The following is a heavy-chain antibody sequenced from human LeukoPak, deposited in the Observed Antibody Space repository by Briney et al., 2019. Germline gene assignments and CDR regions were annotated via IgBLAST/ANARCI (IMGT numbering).Heavy chain of an antibody. Sequence: ASVKVSCKASGYTFTSYGISWVRQAPGQGLEWMGWSSAYNGNTNYAQKLQGRVTMTTDTSTSTAYMELSSLRSEDTAVYYCARVGWNDVDPLWAFDIWGQGTMVTVSS. CDR3: ARVGWNDVDPLWAFDI. V-gene: IGHV1-18*01. D-gene: IGHD1-1*01. CDR1: GYTFTSYG. J-gene: IGHJ3*02. CDR2: SSAYNGNT.